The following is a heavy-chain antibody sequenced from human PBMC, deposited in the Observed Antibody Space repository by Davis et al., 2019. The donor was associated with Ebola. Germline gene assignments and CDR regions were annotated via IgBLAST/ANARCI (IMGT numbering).Heavy chain of an antibody. Sequence: SETLSLTCTVSGDSISYYYWSWIRQPAGTGLEWIGHIHSSGTTNYNPSLKSRVTISVATSKTQFSLKVSSVTAADTAVYYCARADGDYVHFDYWGQGILVTVSS. J-gene: IGHJ4*02. CDR3: ARADGDYVHFDY. V-gene: IGHV4-4*07. D-gene: IGHD4-17*01. CDR1: GDSISYYY. CDR2: IHSSGTT.